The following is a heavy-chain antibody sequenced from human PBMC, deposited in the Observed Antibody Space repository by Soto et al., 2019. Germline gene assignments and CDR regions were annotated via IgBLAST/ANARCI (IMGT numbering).Heavy chain of an antibody. CDR1: EYTFTTSA. Sequence: VQLVQSGAEAQQPGASVKVSCKPSEYTFTTSAVHWVRQAPGQRLEWMGYINTGNGYTKYSQKFQGRVTITRDTXXSTVYMEVSSLKFEDTAVYYCADASFSGDCYLIDCWGQGTLVTVSS. V-gene: IGHV1-3*04. CDR3: ADASFSGDCYLIDC. J-gene: IGHJ4*02. CDR2: INTGNGYT. D-gene: IGHD2-21*02.